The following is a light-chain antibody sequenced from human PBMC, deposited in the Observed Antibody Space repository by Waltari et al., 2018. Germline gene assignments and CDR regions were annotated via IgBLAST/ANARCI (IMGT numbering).Light chain of an antibody. CDR1: TSDIGSYAF. CDR3: SSYSSRSTLI. CDR2: HVN. V-gene: IGLV2-14*03. Sequence: QSALTQPASVSGTPGQSIAISCTGTTSDIGSYAFVPWYQHHPGNAPKFFLSHVNKRPSGVSDRFSGSQSGNTASLTISGLQAEDEADYYCSSYSSRSTLIFGGGTKLTVL. J-gene: IGLJ2*01.